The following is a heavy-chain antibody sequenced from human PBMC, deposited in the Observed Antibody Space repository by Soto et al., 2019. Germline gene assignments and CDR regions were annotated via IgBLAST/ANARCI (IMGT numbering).Heavy chain of an antibody. V-gene: IGHV1-18*01. CDR1: GYTLTSYG. D-gene: IGHD3-3*01. CDR3: ARDNSGDFWSGYSHYYFDY. CDR2: ISAYSGKT. J-gene: IGHJ4*02. Sequence: QVKVVQSGAEVKKPGASVKVSCKTSGYTLTSYGISWVRQAPGQGLEWMGWISAYSGKTNYAQKFQGRLTMTTDTSTSTAYMELRSLRSDDTALYYCARDNSGDFWSGYSHYYFDYWGQGTLVTVSS.